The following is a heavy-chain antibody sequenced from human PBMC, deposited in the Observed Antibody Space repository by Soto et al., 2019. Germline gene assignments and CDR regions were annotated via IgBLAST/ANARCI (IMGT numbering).Heavy chain of an antibody. CDR1: GFTVSSNY. V-gene: IGHV3-66*01. CDR2: IYSGGST. Sequence: GGSLRLSCAASGFTVSSNYMSWVRQAPGKGLEWVSVIYSGGSTYYADSVKGRFTISRDNSKNTLYLQMNSLRAEDTAVYYCARGVDTAMVTPYYYYYMDVWGKGTTVTV. D-gene: IGHD5-18*01. J-gene: IGHJ6*03. CDR3: ARGVDTAMVTPYYYYYMDV.